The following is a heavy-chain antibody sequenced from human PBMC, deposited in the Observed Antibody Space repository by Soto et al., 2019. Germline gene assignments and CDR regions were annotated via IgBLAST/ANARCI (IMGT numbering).Heavy chain of an antibody. J-gene: IGHJ6*02. CDR3: VRDADETAIVPATWLV. CDR2: IYHSGST. Sequence: SETLSLTCAVSGGSISSSHWWGWVRQAPGKGLEWIGEIYHSGSTNYNPSLKSRITMSVDKSKNQFSVNLSSVTAADTAVYYCVRDADETAIVPATWLVWGRGNMATVSS. V-gene: IGHV4-4*02. D-gene: IGHD2-15*01. CDR1: GGSISSSHW.